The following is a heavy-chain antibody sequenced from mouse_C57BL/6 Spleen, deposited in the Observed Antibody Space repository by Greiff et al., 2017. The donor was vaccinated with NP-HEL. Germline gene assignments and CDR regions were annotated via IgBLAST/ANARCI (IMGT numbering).Heavy chain of an antibody. V-gene: IGHV1-69*01. CDR3: ARSGDPLDY. J-gene: IGHJ2*01. CDR1: GYTFTSYW. CDR2: IDPSDSYT. D-gene: IGHD3-1*01. Sequence: QVQLQQSGAELVMPGASVKLSCKASGYTFTSYWMHWVKQRPGQGLEWIGEIDPSDSYTNYNQKFKGKSTLTVDKSSSTAYMQLSSLTSEDSAVYYCARSGDPLDYWGQGTTLTVSS.